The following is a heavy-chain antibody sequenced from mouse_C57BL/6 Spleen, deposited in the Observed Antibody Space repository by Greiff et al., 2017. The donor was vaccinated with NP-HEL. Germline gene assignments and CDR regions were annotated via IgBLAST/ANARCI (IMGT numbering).Heavy chain of an antibody. J-gene: IGHJ3*01. D-gene: IGHD2-5*01. CDR2: IRNKANGYTT. V-gene: IGHV7-3*01. CDR1: GFTFTAYY. CDR3: ARTYSNSWFAY. Sequence: EVKLMESGGGLVQPGGSLSLSCAASGFTFTAYYMSWVRQPPGKALEWLGFIRNKANGYTTEYSASVKGRFTISRDNSQSILYLQMNALRAEDSATYYCARTYSNSWFAYWGQGTLVTVSA.